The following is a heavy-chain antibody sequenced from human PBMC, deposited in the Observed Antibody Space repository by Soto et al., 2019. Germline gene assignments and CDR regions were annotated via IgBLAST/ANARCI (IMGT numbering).Heavy chain of an antibody. D-gene: IGHD6-19*01. J-gene: IGHJ6*02. CDR2: IWGGGSNT. Sequence: GGSLRLSCAASGFTFNNYAMNWVRQAPGKGLEWVSGIWGGGSNTYYADSVKGRFTISRDNSKNTLYLQMNSLRAEDTAVYYCARDEAVAEVWDYYYGMDVWGQGTTVTVSS. CDR1: GFTFNNYA. CDR3: ARDEAVAEVWDYYYGMDV. V-gene: IGHV3-33*08.